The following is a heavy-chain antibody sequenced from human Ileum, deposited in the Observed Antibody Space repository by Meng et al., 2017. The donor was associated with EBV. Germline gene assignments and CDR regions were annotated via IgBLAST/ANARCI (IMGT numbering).Heavy chain of an antibody. CDR3: ARGSDYVWGI. CDR1: GYSISSNNW. D-gene: IGHD3-16*01. V-gene: IGHV4-4*02. Sequence: QWRWSGPGLVKPSGSLSLTCAVSGYSISSNNWWSWVRQSPGKGLEWIAEIHHSGTTTYNPSLKSRVTISVDKSENHFSLKLTSVTAADTAVYYCARGSDYVWGIWGQGTLVTVSS. J-gene: IGHJ4*02. CDR2: IHHSGTT.